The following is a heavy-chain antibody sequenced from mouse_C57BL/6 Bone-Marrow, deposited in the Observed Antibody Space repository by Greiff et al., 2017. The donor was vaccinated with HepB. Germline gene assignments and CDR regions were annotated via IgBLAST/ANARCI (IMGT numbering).Heavy chain of an antibody. Sequence: EVKVVESGGDLVKPGGSLKLSCAASGFTFSSYGMSWVRQTPDKRLEWVATISSGGSYTYYPDSVKGRFTISRDNAKNTLYLQMSSLKSEDTAMYYCASHMVPSYWYLGVWGTGTTVTVSS. D-gene: IGHD2-1*01. CDR3: ASHMVPSYWYLGV. CDR1: GFTFSSYG. V-gene: IGHV5-6*01. CDR2: ISSGGSYT. J-gene: IGHJ1*03.